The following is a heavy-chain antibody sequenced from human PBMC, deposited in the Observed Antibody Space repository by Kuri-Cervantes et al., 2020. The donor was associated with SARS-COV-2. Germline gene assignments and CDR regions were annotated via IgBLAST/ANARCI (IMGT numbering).Heavy chain of an antibody. Sequence: ASVKVSCKATGYTFTSYGISWVRQAPGQGLEWMGWINPNSGGTNYAQKFQGWVTRTRDTSISTAYMELSRLRSDDTAVYYCARDRRVCSGGSCYYYYYGMDVWGQGTTVTVSS. CDR2: INPNSGGT. V-gene: IGHV1-2*04. CDR1: GYTFTSYG. CDR3: ARDRRVCSGGSCYYYYYGMDV. J-gene: IGHJ6*02. D-gene: IGHD2-15*01.